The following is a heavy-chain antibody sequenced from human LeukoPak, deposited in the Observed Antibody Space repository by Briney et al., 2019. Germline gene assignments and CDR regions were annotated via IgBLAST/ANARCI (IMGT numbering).Heavy chain of an antibody. J-gene: IGHJ4*02. CDR1: GGSISSGDYY. CDR3: ADLYYYDSSGYTDY. Sequence: LSLTCTVSGGSISSGDYYWSWIRQPPGKGLEWVSGISWNSGSIGYADSVKGRFTISRDNSKNTLYLQMNSLRAEDTAVYYCADLYYYDSSGYTDYWGQGTLVTVSS. CDR2: ISWNSGSI. V-gene: IGHV3-23*01. D-gene: IGHD3-22*01.